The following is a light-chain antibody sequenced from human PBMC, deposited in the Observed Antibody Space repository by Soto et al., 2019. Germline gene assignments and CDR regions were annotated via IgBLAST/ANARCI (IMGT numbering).Light chain of an antibody. V-gene: IGLV4-69*01. CDR1: SGHSNYA. J-gene: IGLJ3*02. CDR2: LNSDGSH. CDR3: QTWGSGIVV. Sequence: QPVLTQSPSASASLGASVKLTCTLSSGHSNYAIAWHQQQSEKGPRYLMKLNSDGSHSKGDGIPDRFSGSSSGAERYLTTSSIQSEDEADYYCQTWGSGIVVFGGGTKLTVL.